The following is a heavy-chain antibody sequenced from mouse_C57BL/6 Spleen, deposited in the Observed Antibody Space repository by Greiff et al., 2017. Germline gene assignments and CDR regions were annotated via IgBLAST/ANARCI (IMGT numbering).Heavy chain of an antibody. J-gene: IGHJ3*01. CDR1: GFSLTSYG. CDR3: ARTYYGSSPFAY. Sequence: VQLQQSGPGLVQPSQSLSITCTVSGFSLTSYGVHWVRQSPGKGLEWLGVLWSGGSTDSNAAFISRLSISKDNSKSQVFFKMNSLQADDTAIYYCARTYYGSSPFAYWGQGTLVTVSA. CDR2: LWSGGST. V-gene: IGHV2-2*01. D-gene: IGHD1-1*01.